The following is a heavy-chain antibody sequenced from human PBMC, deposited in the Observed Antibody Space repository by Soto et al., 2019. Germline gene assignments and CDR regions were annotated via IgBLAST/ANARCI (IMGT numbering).Heavy chain of an antibody. Sequence: EVQLVESGGGLEQPGGSLRLSCVVSGLTFSTYSMNWVRQAPGKGLEWVSYINDTSTTIYYAVSVKGRFTISRDNAKNSLYLQMSSLRAEDTAVYYCATWRGGAFHTWGQGTMVTVSS. J-gene: IGHJ3*02. CDR1: GLTFSTYS. CDR3: ATWRGGAFHT. D-gene: IGHD3-3*01. V-gene: IGHV3-48*01. CDR2: INDTSTTI.